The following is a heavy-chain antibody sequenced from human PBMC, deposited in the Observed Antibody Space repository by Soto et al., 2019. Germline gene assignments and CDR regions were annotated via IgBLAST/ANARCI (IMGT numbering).Heavy chain of an antibody. CDR1: GDSINSRYHY. CDR2: VYYSGTT. D-gene: IGHD2-15*01. Sequence: QLQLQESGPGLVKPSETLSLTCGVSGDSINSRYHYWGWVRQAPGKGLEWIGSVYYSGTTYYAPSLKSRGTISVDAPNNQFSVMLTSVTAADTSVYYCAGLSCSGRTCHNLPYGGNYFFDYWGQGTLVTVSS. J-gene: IGHJ4*02. V-gene: IGHV4-39*01. CDR3: AGLSCSGRTCHNLPYGGNYFFDY.